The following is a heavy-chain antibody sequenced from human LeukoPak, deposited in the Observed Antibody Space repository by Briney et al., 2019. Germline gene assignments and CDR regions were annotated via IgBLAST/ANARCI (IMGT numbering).Heavy chain of an antibody. D-gene: IGHD5-18*01. CDR2: IYYSGST. J-gene: IGHJ6*02. Sequence: PSETLSLTCTVSGGSISSYYWSWIRQPPGKGLEWIGYIYYSGSTNYNPSLKSRVTISVDTSKNQFSLKLSSVTAADTAVYYCARGRAGHSYGYHYYYGMDVWGQGTTVTVSS. CDR1: GGSISSYY. V-gene: IGHV4-59*12. CDR3: ARGRAGHSYGYHYYYGMDV.